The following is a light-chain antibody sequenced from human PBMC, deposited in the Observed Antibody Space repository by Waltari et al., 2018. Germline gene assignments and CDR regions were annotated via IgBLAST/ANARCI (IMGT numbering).Light chain of an antibody. CDR3: QQSYSTPLT. Sequence: DIQMTKSPSSLPASVGDSVTITCRASQSISSYLNWYQQKPGKAPKLLIYAASSLQSGVPSSFSGSGSGTDFTLTISSLQPEDFATYYCQQSYSTPLTFGPGTKVDIK. J-gene: IGKJ3*01. CDR1: QSISSY. V-gene: IGKV1-39*01. CDR2: AAS.